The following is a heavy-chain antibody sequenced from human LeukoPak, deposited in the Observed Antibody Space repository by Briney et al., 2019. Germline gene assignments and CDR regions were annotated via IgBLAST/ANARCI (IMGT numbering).Heavy chain of an antibody. CDR3: ARYRPNGGAAAGLDY. D-gene: IGHD6-13*01. Sequence: GGSLRLSCAASGFTFSSYEMNWVRQAPGQGLEWVSYISSSSSTIYYAESVKGRFTISRDNAKNSLYMQMSSLRAEDTAVYYCARYRPNGGAAAGLDYWGQGTLVTVSS. J-gene: IGHJ4*02. V-gene: IGHV3-48*03. CDR1: GFTFSSYE. CDR2: ISSSSSTI.